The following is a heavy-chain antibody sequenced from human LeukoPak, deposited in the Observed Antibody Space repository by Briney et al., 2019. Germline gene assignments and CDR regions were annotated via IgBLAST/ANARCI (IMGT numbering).Heavy chain of an antibody. CDR2: IIPIIGTA. CDR3: SGLSGGWRLYYLYY. CDR1: GGTFSSYT. D-gene: IGHD6-19*01. V-gene: IGHV1-69*13. J-gene: IGHJ4*02. Sequence: ASVKVSCKASGGTFSSYTISWVRQPPRQGLEWMGGIIPIIGTAHYAQKFQGRVTLTADESTSTAYMELSSLRPQDTAVYYWSGLSGGWRLYYLYYWGQGTLVTVSS.